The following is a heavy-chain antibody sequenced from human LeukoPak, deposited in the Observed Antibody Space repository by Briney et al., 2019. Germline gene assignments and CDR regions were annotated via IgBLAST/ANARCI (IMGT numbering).Heavy chain of an antibody. V-gene: IGHV1-18*01. CDR3: ARVEYYYVSSGYYYVSFDY. CDR1: GYTFTSYG. CDR2: ISAYNGNT. D-gene: IGHD3-22*01. Sequence: ASVKVSCKASGYTFTSYGISWVRQAPGQGLEWMGWISAYNGNTNYAQKLQGRVTMTTDTSTSTAYMELRSLRSDDTAVYYCARVEYYYVSSGYYYVSFDYWGQGTLVTVSS. J-gene: IGHJ4*02.